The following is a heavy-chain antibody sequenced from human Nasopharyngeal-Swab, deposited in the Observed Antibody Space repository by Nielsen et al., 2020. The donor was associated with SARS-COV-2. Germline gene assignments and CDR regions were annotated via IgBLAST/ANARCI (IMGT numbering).Heavy chain of an antibody. J-gene: IGHJ6*03. D-gene: IGHD2-2*01. CDR1: GYTFTSYY. CDR2: INPSGGST. V-gene: IGHV1-46*01. CDR3: ARDPYCSSTSCYPRVYYYYMDG. Sequence: ASVKVSCKASGYTFTSYYMHWVRQAPGQGLEWMGIINPSGGSTSYAQKFQGRVTMTRGTSTSTVYMELSSLRSEDTAVYYCARDPYCSSTSCYPRVYYYYMDGWGKGTTVTSP.